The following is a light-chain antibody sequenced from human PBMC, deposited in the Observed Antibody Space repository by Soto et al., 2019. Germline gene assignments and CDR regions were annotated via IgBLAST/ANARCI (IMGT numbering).Light chain of an antibody. V-gene: IGKV1-6*01. CDR3: IQDFISPLT. CDR1: QGIRGD. CDR2: ATS. Sequence: AIQMTQSPSSLSASLGDRVTITCRASQGIRGDLGWYQQKPGKAPKLLISATSTLTSGVPSRFSGRGVGTNFPPTISSLQPEDFATYYCIQDFISPLTVGQGTKVEL. J-gene: IGKJ1*01.